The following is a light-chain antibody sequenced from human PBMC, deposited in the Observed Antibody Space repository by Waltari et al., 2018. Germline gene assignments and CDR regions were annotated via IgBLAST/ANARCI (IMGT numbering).Light chain of an antibody. CDR1: SGDVGSHNF. J-gene: IGLJ1*01. CDR2: VVS. Sequence: QSALTQPASVSGSPGQSITISCPGTSGDVGSHNFVPWYQQHPGKAPRLMIFVVSNRPSGVSDRFSGSKSGNAASLTISGLQAEDEADYYCSTYSPSGTPYVFGTGTEVTVL. CDR3: STYSPSGTPYV. V-gene: IGLV2-14*03.